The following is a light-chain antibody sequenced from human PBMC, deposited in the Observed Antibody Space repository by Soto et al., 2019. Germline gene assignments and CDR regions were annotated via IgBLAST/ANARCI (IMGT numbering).Light chain of an antibody. Sequence: EIVITQSPATLSVSPGERATLSCRASQSVSSNLAWYQQRPGQAPRLLIYGASTRDTGIPARFSGSGSGTEFTLTISSLQSEDFAVYYCQQYSDWPWTFGQGTKVDI. J-gene: IGKJ1*01. CDR2: GAS. CDR3: QQYSDWPWT. CDR1: QSVSSN. V-gene: IGKV3-15*01.